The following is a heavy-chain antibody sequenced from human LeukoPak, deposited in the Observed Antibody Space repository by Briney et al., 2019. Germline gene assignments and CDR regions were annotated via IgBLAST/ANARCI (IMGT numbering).Heavy chain of an antibody. CDR3: AKDLTPVTTYYYYYGMDV. CDR1: GFTFSSYA. J-gene: IGHJ6*02. Sequence: PGGSLRLSCAASGFTFSSYAMSWVRQAPGKGLEWVSAISGSGGSTYYADSVKGRFTISRDNSKNTLYLQMNSLRAEDTAVYYCAKDLTPVTTYYYYYGMDVWGQGTTVTVSS. D-gene: IGHD4-17*01. V-gene: IGHV3-23*01. CDR2: ISGSGGST.